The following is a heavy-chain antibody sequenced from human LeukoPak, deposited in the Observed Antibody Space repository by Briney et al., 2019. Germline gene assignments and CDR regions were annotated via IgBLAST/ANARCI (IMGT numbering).Heavy chain of an antibody. CDR3: ARARDRLRWYRALDY. CDR2: ISSSSSYI. D-gene: IGHD4-23*01. J-gene: IGHJ4*02. V-gene: IGHV3-21*01. Sequence: GGSLRLSCAASGFTFSSYSMNWVRQAPGKGLEWVSSISSSSSYIYYADSVKGRFTISRDNAKNSLYLQMNSLRAEDTAVYYCARARDRLRWYRALDYWGQGTLVTVSS. CDR1: GFTFSSYS.